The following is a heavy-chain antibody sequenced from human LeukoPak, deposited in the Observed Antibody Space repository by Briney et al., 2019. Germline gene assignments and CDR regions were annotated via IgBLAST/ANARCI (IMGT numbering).Heavy chain of an antibody. D-gene: IGHD3-10*01. CDR2: IYPGDSDT. CDR1: GYSFTSYW. V-gene: IGHV5-51*01. CDR3: ARAYYYGSGSYYFDY. Sequence: GESLKISCKGSGYSFTSYWIGWVRQVPGKGLEWMGIIYPGDSDTRYSPSFQGQVTISADKSISTAYLQWSSLKASDTAMYYCARAYYYGSGSYYFDYWGQGTLVTVSS. J-gene: IGHJ4*02.